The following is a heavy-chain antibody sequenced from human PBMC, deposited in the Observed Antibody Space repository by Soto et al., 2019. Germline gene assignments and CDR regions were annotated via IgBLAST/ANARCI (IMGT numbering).Heavy chain of an antibody. CDR3: VKVGWWEPRDYYGMDV. V-gene: IGHV3-23*01. Sequence: PGGSLRLSCAASGFTFSSYAMSWVRQAPGKGLEWVSAISGSGGSTYYADSVKGRFTISRDNSKNTLYLQMNSLRAEDTAVYYCVKVGWWEPRDYYGMDVWGQGTTVTVSS. D-gene: IGHD1-26*01. J-gene: IGHJ6*02. CDR2: ISGSGGST. CDR1: GFTFSSYA.